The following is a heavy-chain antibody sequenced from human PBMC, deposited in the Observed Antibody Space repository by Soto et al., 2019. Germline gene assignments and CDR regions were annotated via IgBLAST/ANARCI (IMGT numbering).Heavy chain of an antibody. CDR1: GYTFTSYY. CDR3: ARDDRITGTTPKIDY. V-gene: IGHV1-46*01. J-gene: IGHJ4*02. D-gene: IGHD1-7*01. CDR2: INPSGGST. Sequence: ASVKVSCKASGYTFTSYYMHWVRQAPGQGLEWMGIINPSGGSTSYAQKFQGRVTMTRDTSTSTVYMELSSLRSEDTAVYYCARDDRITGTTPKIDYWGQGTLVTVSS.